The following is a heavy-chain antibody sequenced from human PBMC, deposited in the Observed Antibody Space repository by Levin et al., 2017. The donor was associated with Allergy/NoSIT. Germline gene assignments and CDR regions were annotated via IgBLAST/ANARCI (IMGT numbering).Heavy chain of an antibody. CDR1: GFTFSSYG. D-gene: IGHD3-16*02. CDR2: IWYDGSNK. CDR3: ARSRYEQSYDYVWGSYQY. V-gene: IGHV3-33*01. J-gene: IGHJ4*02. Sequence: GESLKISCAASGFTFSSYGMHWVRQAPGKGLEWVAVIWYDGSNKYYADSVKGRFTISRDNSKNTLYLQMNSLRAEDTAVYYCARSRYEQSYDYVWGSYQYWGQGTLVTVSS.